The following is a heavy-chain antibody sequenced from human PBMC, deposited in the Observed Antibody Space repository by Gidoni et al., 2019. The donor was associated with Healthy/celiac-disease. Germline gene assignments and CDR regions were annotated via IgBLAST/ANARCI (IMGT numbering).Heavy chain of an antibody. J-gene: IGHJ5*02. D-gene: IGHD6-13*01. V-gene: IGHV4-34*01. CDR2: INHSGST. CDR1: GGSFSGYY. Sequence: QVQLQQWGAGLLKPSETLSLTCAVYGGSFSGYYWSWIRQPPGKGLEWIGEINHSGSTNYNPSLKSRVTISVDTSKNQFSLKLSSVTAADTAVYYCARRIAAAGTNWFDPWGQGTLVTVSS. CDR3: ARRIAAAGTNWFDP.